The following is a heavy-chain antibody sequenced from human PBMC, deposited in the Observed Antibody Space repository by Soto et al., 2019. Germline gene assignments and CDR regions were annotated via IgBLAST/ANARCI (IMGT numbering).Heavy chain of an antibody. D-gene: IGHD3-10*01. Sequence: EVQLVESGGALVQPGVSLRLSCAASGFSFSDHFMDWVRQPPGKGLEWIVRVRNKVNAYYIDYAASVRGRFSISRDDSRNSLFLQMMSLKPEDTAAYSCAREKHYFGLSDDLLLNHFELCGQGTLATVSA. J-gene: IGHJ4*02. CDR1: GFSFSDHF. CDR2: VRNKVNAYYI. CDR3: AREKHYFGLSDDLLLNHFEL. V-gene: IGHV3-72*01.